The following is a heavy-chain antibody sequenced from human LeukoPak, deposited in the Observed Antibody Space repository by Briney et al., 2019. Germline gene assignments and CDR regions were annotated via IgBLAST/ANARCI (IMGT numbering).Heavy chain of an antibody. CDR1: GYSISSGYY. D-gene: IGHD2-2*01. CDR3: ARGLGELGILVVPAAIDY. CDR2: IYHSGST. Sequence: PSETLSLTCTVSGYSISSGYYWGWIRQPPGKGLEWIGSIYHSGSTYYNPSLKSRVTISVDTSKNQFSLKLSSVTAADTAVYYCARGLGELGILVVPAAIDYWGQGTLVTVSS. J-gene: IGHJ4*02. V-gene: IGHV4-38-2*02.